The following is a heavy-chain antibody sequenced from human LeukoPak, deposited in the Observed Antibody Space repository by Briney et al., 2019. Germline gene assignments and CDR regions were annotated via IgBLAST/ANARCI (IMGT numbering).Heavy chain of an antibody. V-gene: IGHV1-8*01. Sequence: ASVKVSCKASGYTFTSYDINRVRQATGQGLEWMGWMNPNSGNTGYAQKFQGRVTMTRNTSISTAYMELSSLRSEDTAVYYCATERSYSSSLYYYYGMDVWGQGTTVTVSS. J-gene: IGHJ6*02. CDR3: ATERSYSSSLYYYYGMDV. CDR1: GYTFTSYD. CDR2: MNPNSGNT. D-gene: IGHD6-13*01.